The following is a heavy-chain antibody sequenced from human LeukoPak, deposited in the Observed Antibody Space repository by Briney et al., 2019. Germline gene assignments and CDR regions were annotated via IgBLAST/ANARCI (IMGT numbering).Heavy chain of an antibody. Sequence: NASETLSLTCTVSGGSISSYYWSWIRQPAGKGLEWIGRIYTSGSTNYNPSLKSRVTMSVDTSKNQFSLKLSSVTAADTAVYYCARDLGTPYYCDSSGYYSYYYYYYMDVWGKGTTVTVSS. D-gene: IGHD3-22*01. CDR2: IYTSGST. J-gene: IGHJ6*03. V-gene: IGHV4-4*07. CDR3: ARDLGTPYYCDSSGYYSYYYYYYMDV. CDR1: GGSISSYY.